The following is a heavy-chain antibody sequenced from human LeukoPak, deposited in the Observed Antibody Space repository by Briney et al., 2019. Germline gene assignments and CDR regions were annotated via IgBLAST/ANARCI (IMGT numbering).Heavy chain of an antibody. J-gene: IGHJ6*02. D-gene: IGHD3-10*01. CDR3: ARDRLEYYYGSGSYFHYYGMDV. CDR1: GFTFSSYA. V-gene: IGHV3-30-3*01. CDR2: TSYDGSNK. Sequence: PGRSLRLSCAASGFTFSSYAMHWVRQAPGKGLEWVAVTSYDGSNKYYADSVKGRFTISRDNSKNTLYLQMNSLRAEDTAVYYCARDRLEYYYGSGSYFHYYGMDVWGQGTTVTVSS.